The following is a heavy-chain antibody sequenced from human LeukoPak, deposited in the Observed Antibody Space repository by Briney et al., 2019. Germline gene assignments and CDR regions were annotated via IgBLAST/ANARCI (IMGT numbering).Heavy chain of an antibody. V-gene: IGHV1-18*01. J-gene: IGHJ4*02. CDR2: ISAYNGNT. CDR3: AKSYYGSGSLDY. Sequence: ASVKVSCKAPGGTFSSYAISSVRQAPGQGLEWMGWISAYNGNTNYAQKLQGRVTMTTDTSTSTAYMELRSLRSDDTAVYYCAKSYYGSGSLDYWGQGTLVTVSS. D-gene: IGHD3-10*01. CDR1: GGTFSSYA.